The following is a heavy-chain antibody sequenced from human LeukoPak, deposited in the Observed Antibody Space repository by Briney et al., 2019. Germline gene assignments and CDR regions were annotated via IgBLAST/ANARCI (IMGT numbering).Heavy chain of an antibody. CDR2: ISWNSGSI. J-gene: IGHJ5*02. Sequence: GGSLRLSCAASGFTFDDYAMHWVRHAPGKGLEWASGISWNSGSIGYADSVKGRFTISRDNAKNSLYLQMNSLRAEDTALYYCAKAPKMATMNNWFDPWGQGTLVTVSS. CDR1: GFTFDDYA. D-gene: IGHD5-24*01. V-gene: IGHV3-9*01. CDR3: AKAPKMATMNNWFDP.